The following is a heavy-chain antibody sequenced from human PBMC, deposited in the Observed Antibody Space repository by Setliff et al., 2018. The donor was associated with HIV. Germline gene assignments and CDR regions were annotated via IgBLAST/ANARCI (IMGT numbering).Heavy chain of an antibody. J-gene: IGHJ6*03. V-gene: IGHV1-69*13. CDR1: GDTLSSYA. CDR2: IIPMFGTA. CDR3: ARGTDGDYYYYMDV. D-gene: IGHD3-10*01. Sequence: ASVKVSCKTSGDTLSSYAISWVRQAPGQGPEWMGGIIPMFGTANYAQKFQGRVTITADGSTRTVYMVLSSLRSEDTAVYYCARGTDGDYYYYMDVWGKGTTVTVSS.